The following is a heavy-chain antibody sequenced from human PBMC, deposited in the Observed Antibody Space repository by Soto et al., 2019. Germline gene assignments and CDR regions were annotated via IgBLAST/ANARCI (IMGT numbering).Heavy chain of an antibody. CDR3: ASGGVGARDFDY. D-gene: IGHD1-26*01. V-gene: IGHV4-31*03. Sequence: QEKRQESGPGLVKPAQTLSLTCTVSGGSISSGGCYWSWIREHPGKGLEWIGYIYYSGSTYYNPSLKSRVTISVDTSNNQFSLKLSSVTAADTAVYYCASGGVGARDFDYWGQGTLVTVSS. CDR2: IYYSGST. J-gene: IGHJ4*02. CDR1: GGSISSGGCY.